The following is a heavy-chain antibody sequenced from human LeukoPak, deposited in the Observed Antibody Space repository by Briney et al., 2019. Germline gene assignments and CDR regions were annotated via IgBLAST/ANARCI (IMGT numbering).Heavy chain of an antibody. CDR1: GFTFRNYW. J-gene: IGHJ4*02. D-gene: IGHD5-18*01. V-gene: IGHV3-7*03. CDR3: ARDRVDTAMDIPYYFDY. Sequence: GGSLRLSCVASGFTFRNYWMSWVRQAPGKGLEWLANIKQDESEKYYVDSVKGRFTISRDNAQNSLYLQMNSLRGEDTAVYYCARDRVDTAMDIPYYFDYWGQGTLVTVSS. CDR2: IKQDESEK.